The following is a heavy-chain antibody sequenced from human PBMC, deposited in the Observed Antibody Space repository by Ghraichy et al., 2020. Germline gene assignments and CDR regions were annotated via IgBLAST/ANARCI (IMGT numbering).Heavy chain of an antibody. CDR2: IKSKTDGGTT. CDR3: TTSILYYYDSSGSPTGADY. D-gene: IGHD3-22*01. J-gene: IGHJ4*02. V-gene: IGHV3-15*07. CDR1: GFTFSNAW. Sequence: GGSLRLSCAASGFTFSNAWMNWVRQAPGKGLEWVGRIKSKTDGGTTDYAAPVKGRFTISRDDSKNTLYLQMNSLKTEDTAVYYCTTSILYYYDSSGSPTGADYWGQGTLVTVSS.